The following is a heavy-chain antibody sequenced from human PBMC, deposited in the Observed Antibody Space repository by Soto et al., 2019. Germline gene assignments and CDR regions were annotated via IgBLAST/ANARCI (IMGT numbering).Heavy chain of an antibody. CDR3: ARGLRAHYDFWSGYYSPASRMDY. V-gene: IGHV1-2*04. CDR1: GYTFTGYY. D-gene: IGHD3-3*01. J-gene: IGHJ4*02. Sequence: ASVKVSCKASGYTFTGYYMHWVRQAPGQGLEWMGWINPNSGGTNYAQKFQGWVTMTRDTSISTAYMELSRLRPDDTAVYYCARGLRAHYDFWSGYYSPASRMDYWGQGTLVTVSS. CDR2: INPNSGGT.